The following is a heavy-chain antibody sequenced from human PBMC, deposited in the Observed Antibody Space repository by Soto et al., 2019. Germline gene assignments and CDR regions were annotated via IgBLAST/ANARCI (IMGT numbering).Heavy chain of an antibody. D-gene: IGHD5-12*01. CDR1: GGTFSSYT. J-gene: IGHJ3*01. CDR2: IIPILGIA. V-gene: IGHV1-69*02. Sequence: SSVKVSCKASGGTFSSYTISWVRQAPGQGLEWMGRIIPILGIANYAQKFQGRVTITADKSTSTAYMELSSLRSEDTAVYYCARVVVDGGSGYDFNAFAFRAQRTTVSV. CDR3: ARVVVDGGSGYDFNAFAF.